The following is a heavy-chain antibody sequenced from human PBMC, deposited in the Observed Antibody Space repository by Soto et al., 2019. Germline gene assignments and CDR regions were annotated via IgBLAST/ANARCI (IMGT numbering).Heavy chain of an antibody. CDR2: ISGSGGST. D-gene: IGHD3-22*01. V-gene: IGHV3-23*01. CDR1: GFTFTTYA. Sequence: GSLRLSCAASGFTFTTYAMSWVRQAPGKGLEWVSAISGSGGSTYYADSVKGRFTISRDNSKNTLYLQMNSLRAEDTAVYYCAKDLDYDRSGPGYWGQGTLVTVSS. J-gene: IGHJ4*02. CDR3: AKDLDYDRSGPGY.